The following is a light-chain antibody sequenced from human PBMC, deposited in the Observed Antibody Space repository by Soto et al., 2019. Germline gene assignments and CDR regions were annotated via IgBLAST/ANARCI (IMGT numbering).Light chain of an antibody. CDR1: QPMSSS. V-gene: IGKV1-5*03. CDR3: QHYNSYSEA. Sequence: IHTSPWPSTLSWSVGDSVASTCRASQPMSSSLAWYQQQPGKAPKLLIYKASTLTSGVPSRFSGSGSGTEFTLTISSLKPDDFATYYCQHYNSYSEAFGQGTKVDIK. J-gene: IGKJ1*01. CDR2: KAS.